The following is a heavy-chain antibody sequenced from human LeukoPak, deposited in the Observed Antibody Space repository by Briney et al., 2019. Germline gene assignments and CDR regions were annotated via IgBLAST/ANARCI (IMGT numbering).Heavy chain of an antibody. CDR2: ISYDGSNK. CDR1: GFTFSTYV. CDR3: AKCLSPYSSGRYWFSTPVDY. J-gene: IGHJ4*02. V-gene: IGHV3-30*18. Sequence: GGSLRLSCEVSGFTFSTYVMHWVRQAPGKGLEWVAVISYDGSNKYYADSVKGRFTISRDNSKNTLYLQMNSLRTEDTAVYYCAKCLSPYSSGRYWFSTPVDYWGQGTLVTVSS. D-gene: IGHD6-19*01.